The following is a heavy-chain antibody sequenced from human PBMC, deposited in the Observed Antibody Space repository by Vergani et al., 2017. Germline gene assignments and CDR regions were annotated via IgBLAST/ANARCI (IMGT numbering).Heavy chain of an antibody. J-gene: IGHJ4*02. V-gene: IGHV3-64*04. CDR3: ARGVRGYDSY. CDR2: ISSNGGST. CDR1: GFTFSSYA. D-gene: IGHD5-12*01. Sequence: VQLVESGGGLVQPGGSLRLSCSASGFTFSSYAMHWVRQAPGKGLEYVSAISSNGGSTYYADSVKGRFTISRDNSKNSLYLQMNSLRAEDTAVYYCARGVRGYDSYWGQGTLVTVSS.